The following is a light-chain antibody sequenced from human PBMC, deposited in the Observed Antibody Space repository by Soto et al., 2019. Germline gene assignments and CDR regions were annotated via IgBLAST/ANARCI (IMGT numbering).Light chain of an antibody. CDR1: QSVGSS. V-gene: IGKV3-15*01. Sequence: EIVMTQSPATLSVSPGERATLSCRASQSVGSSLAWYQQKRGQAPRLLIHGASTRATGIPARFSGSGSGIEFTLTISSLQSEDFAVYYCQQYNNWLSFGGGTKVEIK. CDR2: GAS. J-gene: IGKJ4*01. CDR3: QQYNNWLS.